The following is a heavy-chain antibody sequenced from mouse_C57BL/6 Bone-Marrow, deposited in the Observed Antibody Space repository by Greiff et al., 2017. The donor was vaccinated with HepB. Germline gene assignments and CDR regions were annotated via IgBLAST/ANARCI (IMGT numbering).Heavy chain of an antibody. CDR3: ARLGDYDVDY. D-gene: IGHD2-4*01. Sequence: VQVVESGPELVKPGASVKISCKASGYAFSSSWMNWVKQRPGKGLEWIGRIYPGDGDTNYNGKFKGKATLTADKSSSTAYMQLSSLTSEDSAVYFCARLGDYDVDYWGQGTSVTVSS. CDR1: GYAFSSSW. J-gene: IGHJ4*01. CDR2: IYPGDGDT. V-gene: IGHV1-82*01.